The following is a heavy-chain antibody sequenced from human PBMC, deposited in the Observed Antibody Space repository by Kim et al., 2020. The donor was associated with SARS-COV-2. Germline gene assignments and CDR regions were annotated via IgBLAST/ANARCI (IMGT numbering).Heavy chain of an antibody. CDR3: AKGVVVKASYYYGMDV. Sequence: SRKGRVTISRDNSKNPLYRQMNSLRAEDTAVYYCAKGVVVKASYYYGMDVWGQGTTVTVSS. V-gene: IGHV3-23*01. J-gene: IGHJ6*02. D-gene: IGHD2-15*01.